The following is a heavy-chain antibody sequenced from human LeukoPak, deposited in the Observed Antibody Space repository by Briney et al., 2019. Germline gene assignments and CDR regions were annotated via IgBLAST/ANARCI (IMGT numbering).Heavy chain of an antibody. CDR1: GFTFSTYA. CDR2: ISASGGST. V-gene: IGHV3-23*01. D-gene: IGHD3-22*01. CDR3: EKAGVPSSGNYVSVESYFDY. J-gene: IGHJ4*02. Sequence: PGGSLRLSCAASGFTFSTYAMSWVRQAPGKGLERVSGISASGGSTYYADSVKGRLTISRGNSKNTLYLQMDRLRAEDTAMYDCEKAGVPSSGNYVSVESYFDYWGQGTPVTVSS.